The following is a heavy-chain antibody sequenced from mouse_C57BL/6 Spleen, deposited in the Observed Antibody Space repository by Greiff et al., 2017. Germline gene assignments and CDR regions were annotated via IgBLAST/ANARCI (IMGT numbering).Heavy chain of an antibody. CDR3: ARHWISFDY. CDR1: GFTFSSYG. Sequence: DVMLVESGGDLVKPGGSLKLSCAASGFTFSSYGMSWVRQTPDKRLEWVATISSGGSYTYYPDSVKGRFTISRDNAKNTLYLQMSSLKSEDTAMYYCARHWISFDYWGQGTTLTVSS. V-gene: IGHV5-6*02. J-gene: IGHJ2*01. CDR2: ISSGGSYT.